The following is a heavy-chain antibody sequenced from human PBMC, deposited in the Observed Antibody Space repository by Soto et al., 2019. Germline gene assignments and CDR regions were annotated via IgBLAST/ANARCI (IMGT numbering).Heavy chain of an antibody. CDR3: ARDTKPWDFWSGYDYYMDV. J-gene: IGHJ6*03. Sequence: QVQLVESGGGVVQPGRSLRLSCAASGFTFSSYGMHWVRQAPGKGLEWVAVIWYDGSNNYYADSVQGRFTISRDNSKNTLYLQMHSLRAEDTAVYYCARDTKPWDFWSGYDYYMDVWGKGTTVTVSS. D-gene: IGHD3-3*01. CDR2: IWYDGSNN. CDR1: GFTFSSYG. V-gene: IGHV3-33*01.